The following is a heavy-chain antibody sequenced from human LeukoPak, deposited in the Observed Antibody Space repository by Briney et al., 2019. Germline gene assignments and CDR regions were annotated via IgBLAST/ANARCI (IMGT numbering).Heavy chain of an antibody. D-gene: IGHD6-6*01. CDR3: AKGESSSAGGMDV. CDR2: ISYDGSNK. CDR1: GFTFSSYG. V-gene: IGHV3-30*18. J-gene: IGHJ6*02. Sequence: GGSLRLSCAASGFTFSSYGMHWVRQAPGKGLEWVAVISYDGSNKYYADSVKSRFTISRDNSKNTLYLQMNSLRAEDTAVYYCAKGESSSAGGMDVWGQGTTVTVSS.